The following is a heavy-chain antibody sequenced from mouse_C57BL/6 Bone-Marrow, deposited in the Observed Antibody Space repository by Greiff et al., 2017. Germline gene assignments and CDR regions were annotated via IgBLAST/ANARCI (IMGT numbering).Heavy chain of an antibody. CDR3: SRGERLAPFAD. CDR1: GFTFSDFY. J-gene: IGHJ3*01. CDR2: SRNKANDYTT. Sequence: EVKLVESGGGLVQSGRSLRLSCATSGFTFSDFYMEWVRQAPGQGLEWIAASRNKANDYTTEYSASVKGRFIVARDTSQSILYLQMNALRAEEDAIYYCSRGERLAPFADWGQGTLVTVSA. V-gene: IGHV7-1*01.